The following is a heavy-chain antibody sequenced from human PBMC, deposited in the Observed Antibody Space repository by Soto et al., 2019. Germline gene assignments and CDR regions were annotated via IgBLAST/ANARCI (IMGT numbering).Heavy chain of an antibody. CDR1: GFSLTTSGVG. D-gene: IGHD2-15*01. V-gene: IGHV2-5*02. CDR3: AHSPCSGGTCYLFDH. Sequence: QITLKESGPTLVNPTQTLTLTCTVSGFSLTTSGVGVGRIRQPPGKAPEWLALIYWDGIERYSPSLRSRLTITMDTSKNQVVLTMTTMDPVDTATYYCAHSPCSGGTCYLFDHWGQGTPVIVSS. CDR2: IYWDGIE. J-gene: IGHJ4*02.